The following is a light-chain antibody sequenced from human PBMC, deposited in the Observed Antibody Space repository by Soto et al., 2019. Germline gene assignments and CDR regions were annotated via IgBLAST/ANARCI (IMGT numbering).Light chain of an antibody. CDR1: QSVSRSY. Sequence: EIVLTQSPDTLSLSPGERATLSCRASQSVSRSYLAWYQQQPGQAPRLLIYGASSRATGIPDRFSGSGSGTDFTLTISRLEPEDFAVYYCQQYGSSPCTFGQGTKLEIK. CDR2: GAS. V-gene: IGKV3-20*01. CDR3: QQYGSSPCT. J-gene: IGKJ2*02.